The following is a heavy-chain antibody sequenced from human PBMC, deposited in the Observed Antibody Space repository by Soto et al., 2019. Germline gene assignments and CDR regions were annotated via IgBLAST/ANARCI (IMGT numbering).Heavy chain of an antibody. CDR2: ISYDGSNK. V-gene: IGHV3-30-3*01. CDR1: GFTFSSYA. D-gene: IGHD3-22*01. J-gene: IGHJ4*02. CDR3: AREYSGYSFDY. Sequence: QVQLVESGGGVVQPGRSLRLSCAASGFTFSSYAMHWVRQAPGKGLEWVAVISYDGSNKYYADSVKGRFTISRDNSKNTLYLQMNSLRAEDTAVYYCAREYSGYSFDYWGQGTLVTVSS.